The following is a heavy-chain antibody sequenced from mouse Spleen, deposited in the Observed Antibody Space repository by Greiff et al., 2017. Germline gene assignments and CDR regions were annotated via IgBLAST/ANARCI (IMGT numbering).Heavy chain of an antibody. V-gene: IGHV1-80*01. Sequence: QVQLQQSGAELVKSGASVKISCKVSGYVFSNYWMNWVKLRPGKGLEWIGQIYPGDGNTNYTGKFKGKATLTADKSSSTAYMQLSSLTSEDSAVYFCAREDRFGFDSWGQGTTLTVSS. CDR2: IYPGDGNT. D-gene: IGHD3-1*01. J-gene: IGHJ2*01. CDR3: AREDRFGFDS. CDR1: GYVFSNYW.